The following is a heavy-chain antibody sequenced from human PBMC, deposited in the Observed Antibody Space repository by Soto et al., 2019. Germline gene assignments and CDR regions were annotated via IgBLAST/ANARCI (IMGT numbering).Heavy chain of an antibody. CDR3: ARNHCSSTSCYSLVDY. Sequence: VQLVQSGAEVKKPGASVKVSCKTSGYIFSSYGINWVRQAPGQGLEWMGWISAYNGDTNSAQKFQGRVTMTIDTSTTTAYMELRRLRSDDTAVYYCARNHCSSTSCYSLVDYWGQGTLVTVSS. D-gene: IGHD2-2*02. CDR2: ISAYNGDT. J-gene: IGHJ4*02. CDR1: GYIFSSYG. V-gene: IGHV1-18*04.